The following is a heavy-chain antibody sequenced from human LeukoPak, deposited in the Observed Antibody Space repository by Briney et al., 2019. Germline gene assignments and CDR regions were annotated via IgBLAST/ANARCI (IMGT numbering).Heavy chain of an antibody. CDR2: IYYTGST. J-gene: IGHJ5*02. D-gene: IGHD5-12*01. V-gene: IGHV4-59*01. CDR1: GGSIGTYY. Sequence: SEPLSLTCTVSGGSIGTYYWSWIRQAPGKGLEWIGYIYYTGSTNYNPSLKSRITISVDTSKNQFYLKLSSVTAADTALYYCARVVGGYEPWFDPWGQGTLVTVSS. CDR3: ARVVGGYEPWFDP.